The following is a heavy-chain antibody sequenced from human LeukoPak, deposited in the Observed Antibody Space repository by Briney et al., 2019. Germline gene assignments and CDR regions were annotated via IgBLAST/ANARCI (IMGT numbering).Heavy chain of an antibody. V-gene: IGHV4-59*01. Sequence: PSETLSLTCTVAGGSISSYYWSWIRQPPGKGLEWIGYIYYSGSTNYNPSLKSRVTISVDTSKNQFSLKLSSVTAADTAVYYCARNGYSSSWYNYMDVWGKGTTVTVSS. D-gene: IGHD6-13*01. CDR2: IYYSGST. J-gene: IGHJ6*03. CDR1: GGSISSYY. CDR3: ARNGYSSSWYNYMDV.